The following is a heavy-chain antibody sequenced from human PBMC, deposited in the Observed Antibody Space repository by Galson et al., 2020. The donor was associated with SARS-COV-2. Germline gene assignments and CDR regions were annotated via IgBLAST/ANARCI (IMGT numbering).Heavy chain of an antibody. D-gene: IGHD6-6*01. CDR3: ARGSKAALYYYYGMDV. Sequence: GGSLRLSCAASGFTFSTYNMNWVRQAPGKGLEWISYIGDSASRIYYAESVTGRFTISRDNAENSLYLQMNSLRDEDTAVYYCARGSKAALYYYYGMDVWCQGTTVTVSS. J-gene: IGHJ6*02. CDR1: GFTFSTYN. V-gene: IGHV3-48*02. CDR2: IGDSASRI.